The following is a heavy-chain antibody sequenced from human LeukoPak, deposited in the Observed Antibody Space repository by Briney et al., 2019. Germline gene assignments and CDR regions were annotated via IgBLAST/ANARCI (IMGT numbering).Heavy chain of an antibody. J-gene: IGHJ4*02. CDR3: AKDLEYYFGSGSYILDY. CDR1: GFTFSSYA. D-gene: IGHD3-10*01. CDR2: ISGSGGST. Sequence: GGSLRLSCAASGFTFSSYAMSWVRQAPGKGLEWVSAISGSGGSTYYADSVKGRLTISRDNSKNTLYLQVNSLRAEDTAVYYCAKDLEYYFGSGSYILDYWGQGTLVTVSS. V-gene: IGHV3-23*01.